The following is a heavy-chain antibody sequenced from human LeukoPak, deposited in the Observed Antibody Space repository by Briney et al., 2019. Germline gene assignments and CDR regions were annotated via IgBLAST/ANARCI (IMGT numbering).Heavy chain of an antibody. CDR1: GYSFTSYW. CDR3: ARQILYSSSWYYWFDP. CDR2: ISDT. J-gene: IGHJ5*02. D-gene: IGHD6-13*01. V-gene: IGHV5-51*01. Sequence: GESLKISCKGSGYSFTSYWIGWVRQLRGKGLEWMGIISDTRYSPSFQGQVTISADKSISTAYLQWSSLKASDTAMYYCARQILYSSSWYYWFDPWGQGTLVTVSS.